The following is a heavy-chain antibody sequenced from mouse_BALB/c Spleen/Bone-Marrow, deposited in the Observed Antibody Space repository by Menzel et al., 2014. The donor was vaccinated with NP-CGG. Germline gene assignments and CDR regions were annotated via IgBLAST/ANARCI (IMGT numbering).Heavy chain of an antibody. V-gene: IGHV1-67*01. D-gene: IGHD1-1*01. J-gene: IGHJ3*01. CDR3: ARGGIYYGSSSFAY. CDR2: ISTYSGNT. Sequence: QVQLKQSGPELVRPGVSVKISCKGSGYTFTDYAMHWVKQSHAKSLEWIGVISTYSGNTNYNQKFKGKATMTADKSSSTAYMELARLTSEDSAIYYCARGGIYYGSSSFAYWGQGTLVTVSA. CDR1: GYTFTDYA.